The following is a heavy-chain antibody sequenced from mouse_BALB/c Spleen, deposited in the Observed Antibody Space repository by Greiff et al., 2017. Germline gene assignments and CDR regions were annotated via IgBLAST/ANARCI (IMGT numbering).Heavy chain of an antibody. D-gene: IGHD1-1*01. V-gene: IGHV5-17*02. CDR3: ARDYGSPGYFDY. J-gene: IGHJ2*01. CDR2: ISSGSSTI. CDR1: GFTFSSFG. Sequence: EVQRVESGGGLVQPGGSRKLSCAASGFTFSSFGMHWVRQAPEKGLEWVAYISSGSSTIYYADTVKGRFTISRDNPKNTLFLQMTSLRSEDTAMYYCARDYGSPGYFDYWGQGTTLTVSS.